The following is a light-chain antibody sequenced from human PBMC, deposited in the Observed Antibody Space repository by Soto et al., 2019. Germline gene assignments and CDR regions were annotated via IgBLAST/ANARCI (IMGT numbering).Light chain of an antibody. V-gene: IGKV1-5*03. CDR1: QRISKW. CDR2: AAS. J-gene: IGKJ2*01. CDR3: QQYDSYPYT. Sequence: DIQITQSPSTLSASVGVRVTITSRASQRISKWLAWYQQKPRTAPKFLMNAASTLGSGVPSRFSGSASATEFTRTISGLQPDDSATYFCQQYDSYPYTFGQGTKVDIK.